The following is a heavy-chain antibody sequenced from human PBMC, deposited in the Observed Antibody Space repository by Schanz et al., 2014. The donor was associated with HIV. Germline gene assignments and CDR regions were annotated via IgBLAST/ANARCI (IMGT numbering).Heavy chain of an antibody. D-gene: IGHD3-10*01. J-gene: IGHJ4*02. V-gene: IGHV3-23*01. CDR3: AKGQRGVVRGDIDY. CDR1: GFTFSTYA. CDR2: INSNGYTT. Sequence: EVQLLESGGGLVQPGGSLRLPCVASGFTFSTYAMSWVRQAPGKGLEWISYINSNGYTTYYADSVKGRFTISRDNSKNTLYLQMNSLRAEDTAVYYCAKGQRGVVRGDIDYWGQGTLVTVSS.